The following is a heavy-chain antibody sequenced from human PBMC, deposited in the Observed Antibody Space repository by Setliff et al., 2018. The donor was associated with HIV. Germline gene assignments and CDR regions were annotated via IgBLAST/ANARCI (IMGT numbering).Heavy chain of an antibody. CDR3: ASPASGGSSGQYHY. CDR2: IYYSGST. D-gene: IGHD6-19*01. J-gene: IGHJ4*02. V-gene: IGHV4-39*01. CDR1: GGSISSSSYY. Sequence: SEILSLTCTVSGGSISSSSYYWGWIRQPPGKGLEWIGSIYYSGSTYYNPSLKSRVTISVDTSKNQFSLKLSSVTAADTAVYYCASPASGGSSGQYHYWGQGTLVTVSS.